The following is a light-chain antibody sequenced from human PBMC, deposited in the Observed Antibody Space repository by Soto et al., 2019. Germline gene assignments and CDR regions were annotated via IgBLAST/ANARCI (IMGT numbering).Light chain of an antibody. J-gene: IGLJ1*01. V-gene: IGLV3-9*01. CDR2: RDS. CDR1: NIGSKN. CDR3: QVWDSSTKV. Sequence: SYELTQPLSVSVALGQTARITCGGNNIGSKNVHWYQQKPGQAPVLVIYRDSNRPSGIPERFSGSNSGNTATLTISRAQAGDEADYYCQVWDSSTKVFGPGTKVTVL.